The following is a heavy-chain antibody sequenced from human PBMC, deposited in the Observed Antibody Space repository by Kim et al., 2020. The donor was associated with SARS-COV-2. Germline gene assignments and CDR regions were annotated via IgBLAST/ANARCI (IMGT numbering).Heavy chain of an antibody. D-gene: IGHD3-22*01. J-gene: IGHJ4*02. CDR1: GGSITDNHDY. CDR2: RYYTGTT. Sequence: SETLSLTCTVSGGSITDNHDYWGVIRQPPGRGLEWIASRYYTGTTFYNPSLESRVTISVDTSKNQFSLNLRSVTAADTAVYYCARLRDNFDSSEDYFESWGQGTLVTVSS. CDR3: ARLRDNFDSSEDYFES. V-gene: IGHV4-39*01.